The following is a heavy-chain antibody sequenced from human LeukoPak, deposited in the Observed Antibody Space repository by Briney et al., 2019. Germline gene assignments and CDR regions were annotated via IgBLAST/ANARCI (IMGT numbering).Heavy chain of an antibody. CDR2: ISGSTTYT. J-gene: IGHJ3*02. CDR3: ARDREVVAFDI. D-gene: IGHD2-15*01. CDR1: GFTVSSTY. V-gene: IGHV3-11*05. Sequence: PGGSLRLSCAASGFTVSSTYMSWVRQAPGKGLEWVSYISGSTTYTNYADSVRGRFTISRDNSKNSLYLQMNSLRAEDTAVYYCARDREVVAFDIWGQGTMVTVSS.